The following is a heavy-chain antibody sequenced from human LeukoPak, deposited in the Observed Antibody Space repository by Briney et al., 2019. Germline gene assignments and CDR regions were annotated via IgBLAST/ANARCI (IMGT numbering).Heavy chain of an antibody. Sequence: GGSLRLSCAASGFTLSSYSMNWVRQAPGKGLEWVSSISSSSSYIYYADSVKGRFTISRDNAKNSLYLQMNSLRAEDTAVYYCARKYGDYAGVFDYWGQGTLVTVSS. J-gene: IGHJ4*02. CDR2: ISSSSSYI. D-gene: IGHD4-17*01. V-gene: IGHV3-21*01. CDR3: ARKYGDYAGVFDY. CDR1: GFTLSSYS.